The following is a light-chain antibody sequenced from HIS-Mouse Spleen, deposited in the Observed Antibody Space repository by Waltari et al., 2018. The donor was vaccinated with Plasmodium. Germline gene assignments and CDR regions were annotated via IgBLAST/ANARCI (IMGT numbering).Light chain of an antibody. Sequence: SYELTQPLSVSVALGQTARITCGGNNIGSKNEHWNQPKPGQSPVLVTHRDSNPPSALPERSLGSTPGNTAPLTIGLAQAGDEADYYCQVWDSSTANVVFCGGTKLTVL. CDR2: RDS. CDR1: NIGSKN. V-gene: IGLV3-9*01. CDR3: QVWDSSTANVV. J-gene: IGLJ2*01.